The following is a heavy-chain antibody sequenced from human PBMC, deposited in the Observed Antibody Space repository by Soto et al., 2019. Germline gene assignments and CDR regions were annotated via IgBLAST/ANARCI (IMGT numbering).Heavy chain of an antibody. V-gene: IGHV4-34*01. J-gene: IGHJ3*02. CDR3: ARVERGTATTVVDAFDI. CDR2: MSHSGGT. D-gene: IGHD1-1*01. CDR1: GGSVNSGNYY. Sequence: QVQLQQWGAGLLKPSETLSLTCAVYGGSVNSGNYYWSWIRQPPGKGLEWIGEMSHSGGTHFNPSHKRRVTISVDTSKNQCSLKMSSVTAADTALYYCARVERGTATTVVDAFDIWGPGTLVTVSS.